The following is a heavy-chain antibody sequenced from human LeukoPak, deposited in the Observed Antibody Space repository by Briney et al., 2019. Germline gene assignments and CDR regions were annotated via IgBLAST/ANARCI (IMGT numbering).Heavy chain of an antibody. D-gene: IGHD5-12*01. CDR1: GFTFSSCA. J-gene: IGHJ4*02. CDR3: AKGSDIVATIITFDY. V-gene: IGHV3-23*01. CDR2: ISGSGGST. Sequence: PGGPLRLSCAGSGFTFSSCAMSWVRQAPGKGLEWVSTISGSGGSTYYADSVKGRFTISRDNSKNTLYLQMNSLRAEDTAVYYCAKGSDIVATIITFDYWGQGTLVTVSS.